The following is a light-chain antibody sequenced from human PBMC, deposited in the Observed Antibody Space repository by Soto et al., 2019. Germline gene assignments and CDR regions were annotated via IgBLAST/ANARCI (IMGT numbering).Light chain of an antibody. V-gene: IGKV3-11*01. Sequence: IVLSKSADTLSLSPEERATLSCKAVQSVSSYLAWYQQKPGQAPRLLIYDASNRATGIPARFSGGGSGTDFTPTISILQPEDVATYCCQQTYSTPITFGQGTRLEIK. CDR3: QQTYSTPIT. CDR1: QSVSSY. J-gene: IGKJ5*01. CDR2: DAS.